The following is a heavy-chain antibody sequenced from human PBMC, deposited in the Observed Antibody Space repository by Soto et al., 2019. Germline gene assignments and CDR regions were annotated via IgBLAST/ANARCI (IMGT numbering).Heavy chain of an antibody. CDR1: GGSFSGYY. CDR2: INHSGST. CDR3: ARARELTAAAGSHFDY. D-gene: IGHD6-13*01. J-gene: IGHJ4*02. Sequence: QVKLQQWGAGLLKPSETLSLTFAVYGGSFSGYYWSWIRQPPGKGLEWIGEINHSGSTNYNPSLKRRVTLSVDTSKNQFSLKLSSVTAADTAVYYCARARELTAAAGSHFDYWGQGTLVTVSS. V-gene: IGHV4-34*01.